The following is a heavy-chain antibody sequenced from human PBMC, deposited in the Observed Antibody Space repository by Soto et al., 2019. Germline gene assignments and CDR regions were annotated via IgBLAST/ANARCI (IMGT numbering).Heavy chain of an antibody. CDR3: ARGLITGSHYSGGWYYFDS. V-gene: IGHV4-34*01. Sequence: SETLSLTFAVYGESFSGYIWTWIRQTPGKGLQWIGQINHSGSAYYNPSLKSRVTISVHTSNSQFSLELSSVTAADTAVYYCARGLITGSHYSGGWYYFDSWGQGTQVTVS. D-gene: IGHD6-19*01. CDR2: INHSGSA. J-gene: IGHJ4*02. CDR1: GESFSGYI.